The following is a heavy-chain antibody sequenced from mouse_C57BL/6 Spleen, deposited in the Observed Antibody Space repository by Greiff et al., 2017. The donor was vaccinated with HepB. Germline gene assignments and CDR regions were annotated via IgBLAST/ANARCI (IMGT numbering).Heavy chain of an antibody. CDR3: ARSGHYYGSSPNAMDY. V-gene: IGHV1-69*01. CDR1: GYTFTSYW. Sequence: VKLQQPGAELVMPGASVKLSCKASGYTFTSYWMHWVKQRPGQGLEWIGEIDPSDSYTNYNQKFKGKSTLTVDKSSSTAYMQLSSLTSEDSAVYYCARSGHYYGSSPNAMDYWGQGTSVTVSS. J-gene: IGHJ4*01. D-gene: IGHD1-1*01. CDR2: IDPSDSYT.